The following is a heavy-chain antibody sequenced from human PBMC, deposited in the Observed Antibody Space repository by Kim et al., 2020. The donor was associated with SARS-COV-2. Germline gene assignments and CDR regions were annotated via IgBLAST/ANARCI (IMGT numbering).Heavy chain of an antibody. CDR1: GFNFSTSW. J-gene: IGHJ4*02. CDR2: IKQDGTEK. Sequence: GGSLRLSCAASGFNFSTSWMTWVRQAPGKGLEWVATIKQDGTEKYYVDSVKGRFTISRDNAKNSLYLQMNNLRAEDTAVYYCARDVRQTTSYWGQGTLVT. V-gene: IGHV3-7*03. D-gene: IGHD2-2*01. CDR3: ARDVRQTTSY.